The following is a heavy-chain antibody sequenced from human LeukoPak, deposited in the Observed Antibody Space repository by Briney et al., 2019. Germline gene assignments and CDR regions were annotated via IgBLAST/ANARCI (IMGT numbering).Heavy chain of an antibody. CDR1: GFTFSSYA. CDR2: ISGSGGST. D-gene: IGHD3-22*01. CDR3: AKDLLYYYDSSGYYGDGPKYDY. V-gene: IGHV3-23*01. J-gene: IGHJ4*02. Sequence: AGGSLRLSCAASGFTFSSYAMSWVRQAPGKGLEWVSAISGSGGSTYYADSVKGRFTISRDNSKNTLYLQMNSLRAEDTAVYYCAKDLLYYYDSSGYYGDGPKYDYWGQGTLVTVSS.